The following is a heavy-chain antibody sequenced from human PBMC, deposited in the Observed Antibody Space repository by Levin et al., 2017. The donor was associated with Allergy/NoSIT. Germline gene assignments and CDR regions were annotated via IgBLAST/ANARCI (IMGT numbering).Heavy chain of an antibody. J-gene: IGHJ6*02. Sequence: GESLKISCAASGFTFSSYSMNWVRQAPGKGLEWVSSISSSSSYIYYADSVKGRFTISRDNAKNSLYLQMNSLRAEDTAVYYCARELRWGYGMDVWGQGTTVTVSS. D-gene: IGHD5-12*01. CDR1: GFTFSSYS. CDR2: ISSSSSYI. CDR3: ARELRWGYGMDV. V-gene: IGHV3-21*01.